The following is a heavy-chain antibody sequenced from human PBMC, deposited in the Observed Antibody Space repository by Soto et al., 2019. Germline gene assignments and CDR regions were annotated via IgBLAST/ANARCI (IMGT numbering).Heavy chain of an antibody. Sequence: ASVKVSCKASGYTFTSYYIHWVRQAPGQGLEWMGIINPSGGSTTYAQKFQGRVTMTRDTSTSTVYMELSSLRSEDTAVYYCARRGFCISPSSSLYSGGQETVVPVSA. CDR2: INPSGGST. CDR3: ARRGFCISPSSSLYS. CDR1: GYTFTSYY. V-gene: IGHV1-46*01. J-gene: IGHJ5*01. D-gene: IGHD2-2*01.